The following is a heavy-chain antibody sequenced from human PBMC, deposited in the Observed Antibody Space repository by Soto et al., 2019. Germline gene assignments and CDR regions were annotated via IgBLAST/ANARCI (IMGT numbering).Heavy chain of an antibody. CDR1: VGTFSSYA. Sequence: SVKFSCKASVGTFSSYAISWARQAPGQGLEWMGGIIPIFGTANYAQKFQGRVTITADESTSTAYMELSSLRSEDTAVYYCARSSYVYYDSSGYPHDAFDIWGQGTMVTVSS. CDR3: ARSSYVYYDSSGYPHDAFDI. V-gene: IGHV1-69*13. CDR2: IIPIFGTA. J-gene: IGHJ3*02. D-gene: IGHD3-22*01.